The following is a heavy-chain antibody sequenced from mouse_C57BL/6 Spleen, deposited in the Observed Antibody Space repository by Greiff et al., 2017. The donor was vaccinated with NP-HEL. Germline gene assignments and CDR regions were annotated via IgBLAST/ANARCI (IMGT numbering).Heavy chain of an antibody. J-gene: IGHJ2*01. CDR1: GYAFSSSW. CDR2: IYPGDGDT. CDR3: AFTGTYYFDY. D-gene: IGHD4-1*01. Sequence: QVQLKESGPELVKPGASVKISCKASGYAFSSSWMNWVKQRPGKGLEWIGRIYPGDGDTNYNGKFKGKATLTADKSSSTAYMQLSSLTSEDSAVYFCAFTGTYYFDYWGQGTTLTVSS. V-gene: IGHV1-82*01.